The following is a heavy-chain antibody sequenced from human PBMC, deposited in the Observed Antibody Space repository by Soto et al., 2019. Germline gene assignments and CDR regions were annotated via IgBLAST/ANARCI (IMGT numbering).Heavy chain of an antibody. CDR2: IWSDGSNK. CDR1: GFNFRNYG. D-gene: IGHD3-10*01. V-gene: IGHV3-33*01. CDR3: ARGRPNPPSVYYYFYVDV. Sequence: QVQLIESGGGVVQPGRSLRLSCAASGFNFRNYGMHWLRQAPGKGLEWAAVIWSDGSNKYYGDSVKGRFSISRDNSNNPLYLGMNSLRVEDTAVYYCARGRPNPPSVYYYFYVDVWGKGVTVTVSS. J-gene: IGHJ6*03.